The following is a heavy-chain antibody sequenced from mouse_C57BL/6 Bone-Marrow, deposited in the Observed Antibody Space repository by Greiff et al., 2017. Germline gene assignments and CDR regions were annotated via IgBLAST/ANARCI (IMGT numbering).Heavy chain of an antibody. Sequence: QVQLQQPGAELVKPGASVKLSCKASGYTFTSYWMHWVKQRPGQGLEWIGMIHPNSGSTNYNEKFKSKATLTVDKSSSTAYMQLSSLASEDSAVYYGARWGSTTVEGYWGQGTTPTVSS. V-gene: IGHV1-64*01. D-gene: IGHD1-1*01. CDR1: GYTFTSYW. CDR3: ARWGSTTVEGY. CDR2: IHPNSGST. J-gene: IGHJ2*01.